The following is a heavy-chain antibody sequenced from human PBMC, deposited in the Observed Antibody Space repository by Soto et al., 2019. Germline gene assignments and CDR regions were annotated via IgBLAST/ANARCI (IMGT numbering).Heavy chain of an antibody. V-gene: IGHV3-15*01. CDR3: TTDVLVLRFLEWSNSHDY. D-gene: IGHD3-3*01. Sequence: GGSVRLSCAASGFTFSNAWMSWVRQAPGKGLEWVGRIKSKTDGGTTDYAAPVKGRFTISRDDSKNTLYLQMNSLKTEDTAVYYCTTDVLVLRFLEWSNSHDYWGQGTLVTSPQ. CDR2: IKSKTDGGTT. CDR1: GFTFSNAW. J-gene: IGHJ4*02.